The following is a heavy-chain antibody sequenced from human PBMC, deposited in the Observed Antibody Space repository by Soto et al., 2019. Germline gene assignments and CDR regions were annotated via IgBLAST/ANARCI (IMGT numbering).Heavy chain of an antibody. CDR1: GSSIKSGDYY. V-gene: IGHV4-30-4*01. Sequence: KTSETLSRQCLVSGSSIKSGDYYWSWIRQPPGKGLEWIGHIYYSGSTYYNPSLKSRAGISVDSSKSQVPLKLTSVTAADTAVYFCARILMNYYRLDYWGQGALVTVSP. CDR3: ARILMNYYRLDY. D-gene: IGHD3-10*01. CDR2: IYYSGST. J-gene: IGHJ4*02.